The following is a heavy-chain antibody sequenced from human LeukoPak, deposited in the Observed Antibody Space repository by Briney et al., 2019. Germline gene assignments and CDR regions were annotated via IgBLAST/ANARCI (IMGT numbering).Heavy chain of an antibody. CDR1: GFTFNSYW. D-gene: IGHD2-21*02. CDR2: INNDGSST. Sequence: GGSLRLSCAASGFTFNSYWMHWVRQAPGKGLVWVSRINNDGSSTSYADSVKGRFTISRDNAKNTLHLQMDSLRAEDTAVYYCVVAYCGGDCSHWGQGTLATVSS. V-gene: IGHV3-74*01. J-gene: IGHJ4*02. CDR3: VVAYCGGDCSH.